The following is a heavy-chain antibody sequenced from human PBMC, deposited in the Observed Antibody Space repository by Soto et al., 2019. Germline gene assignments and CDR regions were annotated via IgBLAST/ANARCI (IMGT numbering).Heavy chain of an antibody. CDR2: ISYDGSTK. Sequence: GGSLRLSCAASGFTFGGYGMHWVRQAPGKGLEWVAVISYDGSTKYYADSVKGRFTISRDNSKNTLFLQMDSLRAEDTALYHCAKENVVVEPTPSGPYFDYWGQGTLVTVSS. CDR1: GFTFGGYG. D-gene: IGHD1-1*01. V-gene: IGHV3-30*18. J-gene: IGHJ4*02. CDR3: AKENVVVEPTPSGPYFDY.